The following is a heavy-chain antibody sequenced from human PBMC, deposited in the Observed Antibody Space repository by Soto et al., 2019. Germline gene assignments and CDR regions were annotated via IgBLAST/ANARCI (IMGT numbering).Heavy chain of an antibody. D-gene: IGHD6-25*01. Sequence: SETLSLTCTVSGASISSSDHFWGWIRQPPGKGLEWIGSFYYGGSTYYTPSLKGRVTISVDTSRNQFSLKLNSVAAADTAVYYCARQYSNGWYIQHWGQGTLVTVSS. V-gene: IGHV4-39*01. J-gene: IGHJ1*01. CDR2: FYYGGST. CDR3: ARQYSNGWYIQH. CDR1: GASISSSDHF.